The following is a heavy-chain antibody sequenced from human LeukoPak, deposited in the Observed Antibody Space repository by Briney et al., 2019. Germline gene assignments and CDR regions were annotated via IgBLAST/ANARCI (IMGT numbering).Heavy chain of an antibody. J-gene: IGHJ2*01. CDR2: INSDGSST. V-gene: IGHV3-74*01. Sequence: PGGSLRLSCAASGFTFSSYWMHWVRQAPGKGLVWVSRINSDGSSTSYADSVKGRFTISRDNAKNSLYLQMNSLRAEDTAVYYCAGSDTTGYSPREWDYWYFGLWGRGTLVTVSS. D-gene: IGHD3-9*01. CDR1: GFTFSSYW. CDR3: AGSDTTGYSPREWDYWYFGL.